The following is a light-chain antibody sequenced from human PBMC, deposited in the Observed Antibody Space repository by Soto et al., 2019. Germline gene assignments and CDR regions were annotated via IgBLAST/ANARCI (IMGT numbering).Light chain of an antibody. CDR1: PSVSSSY. Sequence: EIVLTQSPGTLSLSPGERATLSCRASPSVSSSYLAWYQQKPGQAPRLLIYGASSRATGIPDRFSGSGSGTDFTLTISRLEPEDFAVYYCQHRRTFGQGTKVEIK. CDR3: QHRRT. CDR2: GAS. J-gene: IGKJ1*01. V-gene: IGKV3-20*01.